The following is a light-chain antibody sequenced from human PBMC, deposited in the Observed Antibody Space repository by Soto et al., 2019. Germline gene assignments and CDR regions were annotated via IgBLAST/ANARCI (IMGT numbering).Light chain of an antibody. CDR2: EVS. J-gene: IGLJ1*01. CDR1: SSDVGGYDY. V-gene: IGLV2-14*01. Sequence: QSALTQPASVSLSPGQSITISCSGTSSDVGGYDYVSWYQLHPGKAPKLMIFEVSNRPSGVSYRFSGSKSGNTASLPISGLQAEDEADYFCSSYSISTAYLFGTGTKVTV. CDR3: SSYSISTAYL.